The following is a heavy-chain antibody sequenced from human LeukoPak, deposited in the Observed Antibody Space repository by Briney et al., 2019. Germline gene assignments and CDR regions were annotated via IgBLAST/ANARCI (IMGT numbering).Heavy chain of an antibody. CDR1: GGSISSSTSY. V-gene: IGHV4-39*01. J-gene: IGHJ4*02. D-gene: IGHD2-2*03. CDR2: IYYSGST. Sequence: SETLSLTCAVSGGSISSSTSYWGWIRQPPGKGLEWIGRIYYSGSTFYNPSLKSRVTVSVDTSKNQLSLRLSSVTAADTAVYYCARHGSTDYFDYWGQGTLVTVSS. CDR3: ARHGSTDYFDY.